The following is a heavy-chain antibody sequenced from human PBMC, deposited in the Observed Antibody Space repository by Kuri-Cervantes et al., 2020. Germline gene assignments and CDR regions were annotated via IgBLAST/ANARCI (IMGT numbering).Heavy chain of an antibody. Sequence: SETLSLTCTVSGGSISSYYWSWIRQPPGKGLEWIGYIYYSGSTNYNPSLKSRVTISVDTSKNQFSLKVRSVTAADTAVYYCARGGSVGYYYYYGMDVWGQGTTVTVSS. J-gene: IGHJ6*02. CDR3: ARGGSVGYYYYYGMDV. V-gene: IGHV4-59*01. D-gene: IGHD6-25*01. CDR1: GGSISSYY. CDR2: IYYSGST.